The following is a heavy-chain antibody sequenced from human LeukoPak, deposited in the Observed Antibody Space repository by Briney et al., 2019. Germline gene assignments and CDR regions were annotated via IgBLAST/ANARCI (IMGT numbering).Heavy chain of an antibody. CDR1: GFTFDDYA. CDR3: AKDMGRRGKENYFGY. Sequence: GRSLRLSCAASGFTFDDYAMHWVRQAPGKGLEWVSGISWNSGSIGYADSVKGRFTISRDSAKNSLYLQMNSLRAEDTALYYCAKDMGRRGKENYFGYWGQGTLVTVSS. CDR2: ISWNSGSI. J-gene: IGHJ4*02. D-gene: IGHD3-10*01. V-gene: IGHV3-9*01.